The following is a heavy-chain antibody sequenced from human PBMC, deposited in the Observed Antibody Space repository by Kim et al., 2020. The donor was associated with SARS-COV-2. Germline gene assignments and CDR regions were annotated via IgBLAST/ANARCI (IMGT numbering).Heavy chain of an antibody. CDR1: GFTFNNHW. Sequence: GGSLRLSCVASGFTFNNHWMHWVRQAPGKGLVWVSRINNDGTSPVYADSVRGRFSISRDNAKNTLHLQMDSLGVEDTAVYYCAREYCDGGRCHFDHWGQGTLVTVSS. D-gene: IGHD2-21*01. V-gene: IGHV3-74*03. J-gene: IGHJ4*02. CDR3: AREYCDGGRCHFDH. CDR2: INNDGTSP.